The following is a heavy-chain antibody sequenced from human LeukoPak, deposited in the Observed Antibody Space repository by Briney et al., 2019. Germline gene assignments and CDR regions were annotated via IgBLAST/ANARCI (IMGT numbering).Heavy chain of an antibody. CDR1: GFTFSAYT. CDR3: ARSIRDENWNYPGYLDY. Sequence: PGGSLRLSCAASGFTFSAYTMNWVRQAPGKGLEWVSSMSGIGGFVHYADSVKGRFTISRDNAKNSLYLQMNSLRAEDTAVYYCARSIRDENWNYPGYLDYWGQGTLVTVSS. V-gene: IGHV3-21*01. J-gene: IGHJ4*02. CDR2: MSGIGGFV. D-gene: IGHD1-7*01.